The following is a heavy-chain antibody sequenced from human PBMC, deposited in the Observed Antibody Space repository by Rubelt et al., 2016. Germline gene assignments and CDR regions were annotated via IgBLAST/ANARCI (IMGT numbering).Heavy chain of an antibody. Sequence: GKGLEWVAVISYDGSNKYYADSVKGRFTISRDNSKNTLYLQMNSLRAEDTAVYYCAKGALWGSYRPLRYWGQGTLVTVSS. J-gene: IGHJ4*02. CDR3: AKGALWGSYRPLRY. D-gene: IGHD3-16*02. CDR2: ISYDGSNK. V-gene: IGHV3-30*18.